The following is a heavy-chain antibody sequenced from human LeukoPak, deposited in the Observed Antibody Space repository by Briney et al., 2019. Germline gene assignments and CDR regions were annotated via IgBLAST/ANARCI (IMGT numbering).Heavy chain of an antibody. CDR2: INPNSGGT. CDR3: ASLYGSGSYYGGDFDY. J-gene: IGHJ4*02. V-gene: IGHV1-2*06. D-gene: IGHD3-10*01. Sequence: ASVKVSCKASGYTFTGYYMHWVRQAPGQGLEWMGRINPNSGGTNYAQKFQGRVTMTRDTSISTAYMELSRLRSDDTAVYYCASLYGSGSYYGGDFDYWGQGTPVTVSS. CDR1: GYTFTGYY.